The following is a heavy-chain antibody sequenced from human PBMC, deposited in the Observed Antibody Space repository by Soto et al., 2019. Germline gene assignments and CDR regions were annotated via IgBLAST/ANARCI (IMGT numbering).Heavy chain of an antibody. V-gene: IGHV3-30-3*01. D-gene: IGHD3-16*01. CDR1: GFTFSSYA. CDR3: ARDRRPPDTPTYYYYGMDV. J-gene: IGHJ6*02. Sequence: PGGSLRLSCAASGFTFSSYAMHWVRQAPGKGLEWVAVISYDGSNKYYADSVKGRFTISRDNSKNTLYLQMNSLRAEDTAVYYCARDRRPPDTPTYYYYGMDVWGQGTTVTVSS. CDR2: ISYDGSNK.